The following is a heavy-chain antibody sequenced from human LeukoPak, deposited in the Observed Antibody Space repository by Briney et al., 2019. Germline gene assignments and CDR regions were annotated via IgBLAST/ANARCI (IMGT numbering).Heavy chain of an antibody. V-gene: IGHV4-34*01. CDR3: ARGRASSGYGNYYYYYYYMDV. CDR1: GFTFSSYA. J-gene: IGHJ6*03. D-gene: IGHD3-22*01. CDR2: INHSGST. Sequence: GSLRLSCAASGFTFSSYAMSWVRQAPGKGLEWIGEINHSGSTNYNPSLKSRVTISVDTSKNQFSLKLSSVTAADTAVYYCARGRASSGYGNYYYYYYYMDVWGKGTTVTVSS.